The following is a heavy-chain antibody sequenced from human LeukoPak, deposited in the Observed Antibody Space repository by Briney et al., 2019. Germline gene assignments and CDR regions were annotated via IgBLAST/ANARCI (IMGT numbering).Heavy chain of an antibody. CDR2: LYYDGRT. CDR1: GDSVSSSNYY. Sequence: PSETLSLTCTVFGDSVSSSNYYWAWFRQPPGKGLDWIGSLYYDGRTYYSPSLESRVTVSVDTSKNQFALKLTSVTAADTAVYYCARLERGGHKNYYYYGMDVWGQGTTVTVSS. CDR3: ARLERGGHKNYYYYGMDV. D-gene: IGHD3-10*01. J-gene: IGHJ6*02. V-gene: IGHV4-39*01.